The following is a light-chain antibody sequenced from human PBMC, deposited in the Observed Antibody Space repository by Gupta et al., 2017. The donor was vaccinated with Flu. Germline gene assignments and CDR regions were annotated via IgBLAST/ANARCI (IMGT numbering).Light chain of an antibody. CDR2: ENN. CDR3: GTWDGSLSTDV. J-gene: IGLJ1*01. CDR1: SSNIGNTY. V-gene: IGLV1-51*02. Sequence: QSVLTQPPSISAAPGQSVTISCSGSSSNIGNTYVSWYQQLPGTAPELLIYENNKRPSGIPDRFSGSKSGTSAALGITGLQTGDEADYYCGTWDGSLSTDVFGTGTKVTVL.